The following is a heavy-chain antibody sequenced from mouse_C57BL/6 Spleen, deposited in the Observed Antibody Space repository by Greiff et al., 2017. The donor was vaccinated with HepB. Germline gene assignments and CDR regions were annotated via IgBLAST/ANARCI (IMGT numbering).Heavy chain of an antibody. V-gene: IGHV1-80*01. CDR3: ARRDSWAMDY. J-gene: IGHJ4*01. CDR1: GYAFSSYW. D-gene: IGHD2-12*01. Sequence: QVHVKQSGAELVKPGASVKISCKASGYAFSSYWMNWVKQRPGKGLEWIGQIYPGDGDTNYNGKFKGKATLTADKSSSTAYMQLSSLTSEDSAVYFCARRDSWAMDYWGQGTSVTVSS. CDR2: IYPGDGDT.